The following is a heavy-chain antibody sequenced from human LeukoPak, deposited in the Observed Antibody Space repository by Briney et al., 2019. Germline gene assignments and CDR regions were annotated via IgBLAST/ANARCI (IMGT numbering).Heavy chain of an antibody. Sequence: GGSLRLSCAASGFTFSSYSMNWVRQAPGKGLEWVSSISSSSSYIYYADSVKGRFTISRDNAKNSLYLQMNSLRAEDTAVYYCVRTRGYSYGYDAFDIWGQGTMVTVSS. CDR3: VRTRGYSYGYDAFDI. V-gene: IGHV3-21*01. CDR1: GFTFSSYS. CDR2: ISSSSSYI. D-gene: IGHD5-18*01. J-gene: IGHJ3*02.